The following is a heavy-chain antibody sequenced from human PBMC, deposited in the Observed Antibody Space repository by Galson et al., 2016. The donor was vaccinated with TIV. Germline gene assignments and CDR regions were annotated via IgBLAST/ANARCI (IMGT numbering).Heavy chain of an antibody. Sequence: SLRLSCAVSGLSVSINYMTWVRQAPGKGLEWVSVISDGGKTYYPDSVKGRSTISRDNSKNTLYLQMNSLRVEDTAVYYCARDRIVDATYYYYYYGMDVWGQGTAVTVSS. D-gene: IGHD1-26*01. CDR3: ARDRIVDATYYYYYYGMDV. CDR1: GLSVSINY. J-gene: IGHJ6*02. CDR2: ISDGGKT. V-gene: IGHV3-66*02.